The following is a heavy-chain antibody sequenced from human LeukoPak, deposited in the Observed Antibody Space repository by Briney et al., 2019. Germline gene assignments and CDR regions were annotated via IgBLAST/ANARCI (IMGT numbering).Heavy chain of an antibody. Sequence: ASVKVSCKVSGYTLTELSMHWVRQAPGKGLEWMGGFDPEDSKTIYAQRFQGRVTMTEDTSTDTAYMELNSLRSEETAVYYCARDPQTSSIGGATAPASWVDPWGQGTLVTVSS. CDR2: FDPEDSKT. CDR3: ARDPQTSSIGGATAPASWVDP. CDR1: GYTLTELS. D-gene: IGHD1-26*01. J-gene: IGHJ5*02. V-gene: IGHV1-24*01.